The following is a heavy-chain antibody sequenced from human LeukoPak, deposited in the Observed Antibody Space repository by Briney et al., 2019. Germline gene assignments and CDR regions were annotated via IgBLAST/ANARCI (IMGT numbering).Heavy chain of an antibody. CDR1: GYTFTGYY. Sequence: GASVKVSCKASGYTFTGYYMHRVRQAPGQGLEWMGRINPNSGGTNYAQKFQGRVTMTRDTSISTAYMELSRLRSDDTAVYYCARAGAGSSGYPEDYWGQGTLVTVSS. CDR3: ARAGAGSSGYPEDY. D-gene: IGHD3-22*01. V-gene: IGHV1-2*06. J-gene: IGHJ4*02. CDR2: INPNSGGT.